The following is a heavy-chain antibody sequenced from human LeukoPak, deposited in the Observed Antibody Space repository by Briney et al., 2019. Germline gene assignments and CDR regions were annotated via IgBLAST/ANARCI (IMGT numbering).Heavy chain of an antibody. D-gene: IGHD3-22*01. Sequence: SETLSLTCTVSGGSISGHYWSWIRQPPGKGLEWIGYISYSGSTNYNPSLKSRVTISVDTSKNQFSLKLSSVTAADTAMYYCGRYDRSGYSHFDYWGQGSLVTVSS. V-gene: IGHV4-59*11. CDR1: GGSISGHY. CDR3: GRYDRSGYSHFDY. J-gene: IGHJ4*02. CDR2: ISYSGST.